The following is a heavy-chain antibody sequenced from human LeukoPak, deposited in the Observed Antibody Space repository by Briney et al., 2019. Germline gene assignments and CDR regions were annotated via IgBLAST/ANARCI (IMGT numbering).Heavy chain of an antibody. CDR2: IKQDGSET. Sequence: TGGSLRLSCATSGFTFSTYWMSWVRQAPGKGLEWVANIKQDGSETYYADSVKGRFTIFRDNAKNSLYLQMDGLRVEDTAVYYCANGDGFDYWGQGTLVIVSS. V-gene: IGHV3-7*01. CDR3: ANGDGFDY. D-gene: IGHD5-24*01. J-gene: IGHJ4*02. CDR1: GFTFSTYW.